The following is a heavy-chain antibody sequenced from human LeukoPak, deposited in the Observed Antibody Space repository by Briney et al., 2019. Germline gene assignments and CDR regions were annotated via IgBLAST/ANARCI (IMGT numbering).Heavy chain of an antibody. CDR2: MNPNSGNT. Sequence: ASVKVSCKASGYTFTSYDINWVRQATGQGLEWMGWMNPNSGNTGYAQKFQGRVTITRNTSISTAYMELSSLRSEDTAVYYCAREGGAYESPAAPLDYWGQGTLVTVSS. CDR3: AREGGAYESPAAPLDY. CDR1: GYTFTSYD. D-gene: IGHD2-21*01. V-gene: IGHV1-8*03. J-gene: IGHJ4*02.